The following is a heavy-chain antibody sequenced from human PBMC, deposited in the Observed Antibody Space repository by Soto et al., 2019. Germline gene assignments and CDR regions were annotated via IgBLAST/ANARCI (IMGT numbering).Heavy chain of an antibody. CDR2: IYYGGST. D-gene: IGHD3-10*01. CDR1: GGSISSTSHY. J-gene: IGHJ4*02. CDR3: ARRMVLSPYYFDY. Sequence: QLQLQESGPGLVKPSETLSLICTVSGGSISSTSHYWGWIRQPPGKGLEWIGNIYYGGSTYYYPSLKSRVTISVDTSKNQFSLKLSSVTAADTAVYYCARRMVLSPYYFDYWGQGTLVTVSS. V-gene: IGHV4-39*01.